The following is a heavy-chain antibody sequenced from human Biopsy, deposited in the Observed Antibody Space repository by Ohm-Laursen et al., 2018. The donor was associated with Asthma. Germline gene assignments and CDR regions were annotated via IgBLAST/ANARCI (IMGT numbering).Heavy chain of an antibody. CDR2: LIPVLGTP. J-gene: IGHJ6*02. V-gene: IGHV1-69*01. D-gene: IGHD5-12*01. CDR3: ARGYSGADRIVYYYSGLEV. CDR1: GDSFTNYA. Sequence: PSVNVSCKTSGDSFTNYAIRWVRQAPGQGLECMGGLIPVLGTPDPAQMFEGRVTIAAGESTSTAYMELSSLSSEDTAVDYCARGYSGADRIVYYYSGLEVWGQGTTVTVSS.